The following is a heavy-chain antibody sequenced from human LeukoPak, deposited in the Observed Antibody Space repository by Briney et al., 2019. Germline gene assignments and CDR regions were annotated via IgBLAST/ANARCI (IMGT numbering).Heavy chain of an antibody. D-gene: IGHD4-11*01. V-gene: IGHV4-34*01. J-gene: IGHJ5*02. CDR3: ARGGVTTLVWFDP. Sequence: SETLSLTCAVYGGSLSVYYWSWIRQPPGKGLEWIGEINHSGSTNYNPSLKSRVTISVDTSKNQFSLKLSSVTAADTAVYYCARGGVTTLVWFDPWGQGTLVTVSS. CDR1: GGSLSVYY. CDR2: INHSGST.